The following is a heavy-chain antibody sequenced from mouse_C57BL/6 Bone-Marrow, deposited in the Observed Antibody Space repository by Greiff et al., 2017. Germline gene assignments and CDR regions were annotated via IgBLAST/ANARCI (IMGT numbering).Heavy chain of an antibody. D-gene: IGHD2-5*01. V-gene: IGHV3-6*01. J-gene: IGHJ3*01. Sequence: EVQLVESGPGLVKPSQSLSLTCSVTGYSITSGYYWNWIRQFPGNKLEWMGYISYDGSNNYNPSLKNRISITRDTSKNQFFLKLNSVTTEDTATYYCARESNWFAYWGQGTLVTVSA. CDR3: ARESNWFAY. CDR2: ISYDGSN. CDR1: GYSITSGYY.